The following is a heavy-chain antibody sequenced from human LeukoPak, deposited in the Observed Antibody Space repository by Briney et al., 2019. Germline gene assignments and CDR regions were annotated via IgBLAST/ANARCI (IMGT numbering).Heavy chain of an antibody. CDR1: GYTFTSYD. J-gene: IGHJ6*03. V-gene: IGHV1-8*01. D-gene: IGHD3-3*01. CDR2: MNPNSGNT. Sequence: GASVKVSCKASGYTFTSYDINWVRQATGQGLEWMGWMNPNSGNTGYAQKFQGRVTMTRNTSISTAYMELSSLRSEDTAVYYCARAGDDFWSGYYKDYYYYYYMDVWGKGTTVTVSS. CDR3: ARAGDDFWSGYYKDYYYYYYMDV.